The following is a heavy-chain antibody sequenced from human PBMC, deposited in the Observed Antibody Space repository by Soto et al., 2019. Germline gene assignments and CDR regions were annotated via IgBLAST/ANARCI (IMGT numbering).Heavy chain of an antibody. CDR1: GFSLTTSGVG. CDR3: AHRVLRAVFGLVTTTAIYFDF. D-gene: IGHD3-3*01. V-gene: IGHV2-5*02. Sequence: QITLNESGPTVVKPTETLTLTCTFSGFSLTTSGVGVGWVRQSPGKAPGWLAFIYWDDDKRYSTSLKSRLTITKDTSKNQVVLTMANVDPADTATYYCAHRVLRAVFGLVTTTAIYFDFWGHGTPVVVSS. CDR2: IYWDDDK. J-gene: IGHJ4*03.